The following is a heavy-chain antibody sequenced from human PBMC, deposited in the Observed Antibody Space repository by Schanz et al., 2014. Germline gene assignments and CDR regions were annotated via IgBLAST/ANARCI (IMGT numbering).Heavy chain of an antibody. CDR3: ARDHQWLARYYMDV. V-gene: IGHV3-30*04. J-gene: IGHJ6*03. CDR1: GFTFGGYA. D-gene: IGHD5-12*01. CDR2: ISYDGSNK. Sequence: VQLLESGGGVVQPGRSLRLSCAVSGFTFGGYALHWVRQAPGKGLEWVALISYDGSNKYYADSVKGRFTISRDNPKKTLYLQMNSLRAEDTAVYYCARDHQWLARYYMDVWGKGTTVTVSS.